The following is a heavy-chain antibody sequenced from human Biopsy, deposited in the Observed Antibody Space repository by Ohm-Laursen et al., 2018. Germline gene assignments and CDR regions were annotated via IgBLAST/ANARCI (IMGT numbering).Heavy chain of an antibody. V-gene: IGHV3-73*01. D-gene: IGHD5-12*01. CDR3: TRSAGYGYDY. CDR2: IKKKSNNDAT. CDR1: GFNLSAFA. Sequence: SLRLSCAASGFNLSAFALHWVRQASGRGLEWVVRIKKKSNNDATAYAESMKGRFSIFRDDSKSTSFLQMNGLKIEDTAVYFCTRSAGYGYDYWGQGILVTVSS. J-gene: IGHJ4*02.